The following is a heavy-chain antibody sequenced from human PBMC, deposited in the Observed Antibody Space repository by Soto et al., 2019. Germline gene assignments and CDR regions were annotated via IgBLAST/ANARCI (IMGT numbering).Heavy chain of an antibody. V-gene: IGHV1-46*03. D-gene: IGHD2-2*01. CDR1: GYTFTSYY. CDR3: ARDQRYCSSTSCPSFDY. CDR2: INPSGGST. J-gene: IGHJ4*02. Sequence: ASVKVSCKASGYTFTSYYMHWVRQAPGQGLEWMGIINPSGGSTSYPQKFQGRVTMTRDTSTSTVYMELSSLRSEDTAVYYCARDQRYCSSTSCPSFDYWGQGTLVTVSS.